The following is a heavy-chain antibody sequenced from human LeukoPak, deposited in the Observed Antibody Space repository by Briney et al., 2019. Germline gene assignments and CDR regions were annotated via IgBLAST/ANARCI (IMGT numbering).Heavy chain of an antibody. D-gene: IGHD2-2*01. Sequence: VALISYDGSNEYYADSVRGRFTISRDNAKNSLYLQMNSLRAEDTAVYYCARGVSYAMPDYWGQGTLVTVSS. CDR2: ISYDGSNE. J-gene: IGHJ4*02. CDR3: ARGVSYAMPDY. V-gene: IGHV3-30*07.